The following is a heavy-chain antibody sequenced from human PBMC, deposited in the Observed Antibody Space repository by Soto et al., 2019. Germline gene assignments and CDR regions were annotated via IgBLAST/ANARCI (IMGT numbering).Heavy chain of an antibody. Sequence: QVQLQESGPGLVKPSQTLSLTCTVSGGSISSGNYYWSWIRQPPGKGLEWIGFISYSGTTHYSAYLRSRVSIAVHTSKNQFSLDLSSVTAADTAVYYCATMGSPVTGLYYFDYWGQGTLVTVSS. D-gene: IGHD4-17*01. CDR2: ISYSGTT. V-gene: IGHV4-30-4*01. CDR3: ATMGSPVTGLYYFDY. CDR1: GGSISSGNYY. J-gene: IGHJ4*02.